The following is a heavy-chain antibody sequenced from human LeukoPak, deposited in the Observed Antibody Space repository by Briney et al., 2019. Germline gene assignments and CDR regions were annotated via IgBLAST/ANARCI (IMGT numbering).Heavy chain of an antibody. J-gene: IGHJ4*02. CDR2: IYYSGST. D-gene: IGHD2-2*01. V-gene: IGHV4-59*01. Sequence: SETLSLTCTVSGGSISSYYWSWIRQPPGKGLEWIGYIYYSGSTNYSPSLKSRVTISVDTSKNQFSLKLSSVTAADTAVYYCARGYAPDILGYWGQGTLVTVSS. CDR3: ARGYAPDILGY. CDR1: GGSISSYY.